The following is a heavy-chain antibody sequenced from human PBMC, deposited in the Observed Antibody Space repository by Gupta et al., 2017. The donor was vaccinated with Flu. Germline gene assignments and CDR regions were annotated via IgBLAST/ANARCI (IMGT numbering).Heavy chain of an antibody. CDR3: AREVAVADNSYGRDV. CDR2: LIHVFGRA. CDR1: GGSLSSYA. D-gene: IGHD6-19*01. V-gene: IGHV1-69*15. J-gene: IGHJ6*02. Sequence: GGSLSSYAVTWVRQARGQGLEWVGSLIHVFGRADYAQKFQGRVTITAGDARTTAYMERRSLRSEDTATYYGAREVAVADNSYGRDVWGQGTKGSVS.